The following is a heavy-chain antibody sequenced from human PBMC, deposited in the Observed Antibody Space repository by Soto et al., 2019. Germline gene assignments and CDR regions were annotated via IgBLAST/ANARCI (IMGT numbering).Heavy chain of an antibody. CDR2: VSLGGGA. CDR1: GVSITSTDW. Sequence: QVQLQASGPGLVKPSETLSLSCAVSGVSITSTDWCSWVRQPPGKGLQWIGEVSLGGGANYNPSIKGRVPIAVDNATHESSLALSSVTAADTAVYFCAGSTADTPLKAASFWGPGTLVTVSS. V-gene: IGHV4-4*02. CDR3: AGSTADTPLKAASF. D-gene: IGHD2-15*01. J-gene: IGHJ4*02.